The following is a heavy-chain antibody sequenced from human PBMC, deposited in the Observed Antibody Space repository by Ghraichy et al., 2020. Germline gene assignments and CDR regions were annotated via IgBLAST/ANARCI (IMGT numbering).Heavy chain of an antibody. D-gene: IGHD6-19*01. CDR2: IHYSGSS. CDR3: ASINSGWYTY. V-gene: IGHV4-39*07. J-gene: IGHJ4*02. Sequence: SETLALTCTVSGGPISSSSYDWGWIRQPPGKGLEWIGSIHYSGSSYYNPSLRSRVTISTDTSKNQFSLNQSSVTAADTVVYYCASINSGWYTYWGQGTLVSVSS. CDR1: GGPISSSSYD.